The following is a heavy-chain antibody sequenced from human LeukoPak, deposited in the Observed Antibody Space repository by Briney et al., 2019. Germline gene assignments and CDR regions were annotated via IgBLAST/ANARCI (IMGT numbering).Heavy chain of an antibody. Sequence: PGGSLRLSCAASGFTFSNAWMSWVRQAPGKGLEWVGRIKSKTDGGTTDYAAPVKGRFTISRDDSKNTLYLQMNSLKTEDTAVYYCTTDRGVSRRSRRSAFDIWGQGTMVTVSS. CDR2: IKSKTDGGTT. D-gene: IGHD2-2*01. CDR1: GFTFSNAW. V-gene: IGHV3-15*01. CDR3: TTDRGVSRRSRRSAFDI. J-gene: IGHJ3*02.